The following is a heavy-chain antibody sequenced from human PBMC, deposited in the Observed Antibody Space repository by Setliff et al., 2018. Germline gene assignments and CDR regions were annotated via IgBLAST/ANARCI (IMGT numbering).Heavy chain of an antibody. CDR1: GYSFTSYG. J-gene: IGHJ4*02. CDR2: ISAKNGNR. V-gene: IGHV1-18*01. CDR3: ARVPQEALYYYDRGHYIDY. D-gene: IGHD3-22*01. Sequence: ASVKVSCKASGYSFTSYGISWVRQAPGQGLEWMGWISAKNGNRNYAQKLQGRVTMTTDTSTSTAYMELRSLRSDDTAVYYCARVPQEALYYYDRGHYIDYWGQGTLVTVSS.